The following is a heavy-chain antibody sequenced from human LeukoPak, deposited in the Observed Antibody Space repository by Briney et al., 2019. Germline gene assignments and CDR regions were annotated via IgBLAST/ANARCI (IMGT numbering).Heavy chain of an antibody. CDR3: ARGVGYCSSTSCQSRRFDP. Sequence: SETLSLTCTVSGGSISSYYWSWIRQPPGKGLEWIGYIYYSGSTNYNPSLKSRVTISVDTSKNQFSLKLSSVTAADTAVYYCARGVGYCSSTSCQSRRFDPWGQGTLVTVSS. CDR2: IYYSGST. V-gene: IGHV4-59*12. J-gene: IGHJ5*02. CDR1: GGSISSYY. D-gene: IGHD2-2*01.